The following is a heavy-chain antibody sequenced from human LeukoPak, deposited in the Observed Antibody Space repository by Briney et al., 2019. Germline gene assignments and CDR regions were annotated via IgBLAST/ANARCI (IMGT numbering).Heavy chain of an antibody. J-gene: IGHJ4*02. CDR1: GGTFSSYA. D-gene: IGHD5-12*01. V-gene: IGHV1-69*01. CDR2: IIPIFGTA. Sequence: GASVKVSCKACGGTFSSYAISWVRQAPGQGLEWMGGIIPIFGTANYAQKFQGRVTITADESTSTAYMELSSLRSEDTAVYYCAREGNSGYDAVDYWGQGTLVTVSS. CDR3: AREGNSGYDAVDY.